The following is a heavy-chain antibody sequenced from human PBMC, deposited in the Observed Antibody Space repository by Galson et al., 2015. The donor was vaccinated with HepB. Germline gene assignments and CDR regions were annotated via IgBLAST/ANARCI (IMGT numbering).Heavy chain of an antibody. V-gene: IGHV1-18*01. CDR1: GYNFPTYG. CDR2: ISAYNGNT. Sequence: SVKVSCKASGYNFPTYGIRWVRQAPGQGLEWMGWISAYNGNTKYAQKLQGRITITRDTPTNTVYMELRSLTSDDTAEYYCARGMTIGFGFWSSYDKTWFDPWGQGTLVTVSS. D-gene: IGHD3-3*01. CDR3: ARGMTIGFGFWSSYDKTWFDP. J-gene: IGHJ5*02.